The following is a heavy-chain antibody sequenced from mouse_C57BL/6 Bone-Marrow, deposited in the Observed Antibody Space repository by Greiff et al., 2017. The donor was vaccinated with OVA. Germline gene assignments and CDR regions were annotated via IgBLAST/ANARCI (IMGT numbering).Heavy chain of an antibody. CDR2: ISSGGSST. V-gene: IGHV5-6*01. CDR1: GFTFSSYG. J-gene: IGHJ1*03. CDR3: ARHHYYGSSHWYFDV. Sequence: EVKVVESGGDLVKPGGSLKLSCAASGFTFSSYGMSWVRQTPDKRLEWVATISSGGSSTYYPDSVKGRFTISRDNAKNTLYLQMSSLKSEDTAMYYCARHHYYGSSHWYFDVWGTGTTVTVSS. D-gene: IGHD1-1*01.